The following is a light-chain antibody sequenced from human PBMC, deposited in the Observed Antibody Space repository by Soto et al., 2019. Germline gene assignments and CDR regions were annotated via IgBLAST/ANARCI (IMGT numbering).Light chain of an antibody. J-gene: IGLJ2*01. CDR1: SSKIGAGYD. Sequence: QSVLTQPPSVSGAPGQRVTISCTGSSSKIGAGYDVHWYRQLPGRAPKLLIYGNNNRPSGVPDRFSGSKSGTSASLAITGLQAEDEADYYCQSYDSSLSGVVFGGGTKLTVL. CDR2: GNN. CDR3: QSYDSSLSGVV. V-gene: IGLV1-40*01.